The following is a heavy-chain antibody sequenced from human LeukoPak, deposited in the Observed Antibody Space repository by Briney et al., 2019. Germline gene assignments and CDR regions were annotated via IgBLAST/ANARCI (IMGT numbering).Heavy chain of an antibody. D-gene: IGHD5-12*01. Sequence: GGSLRLSCAASGFPFNTYTMNWVRQAPGQRLEWVSSITSSSTYVFYAVSVKGRFTISRDNAQNSLYLQMNSLRAEDTAVYYCARDPYSGSYGNNYYYYMDVWGKGTTVTISS. CDR2: ITSSSTYV. V-gene: IGHV3-21*01. CDR3: ARDPYSGSYGNNYYYYMDV. J-gene: IGHJ6*03. CDR1: GFPFNTYT.